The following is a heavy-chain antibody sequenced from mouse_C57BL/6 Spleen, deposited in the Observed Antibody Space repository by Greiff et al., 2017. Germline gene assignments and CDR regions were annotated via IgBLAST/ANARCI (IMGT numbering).Heavy chain of an antibody. V-gene: IGHV1-61*01. CDR2: IYPSDSET. D-gene: IGHD1-1*01. CDR1: GYTFTSYW. Sequence: VQLQQPGAELVRPGSSVKLSCKASGYTFTSYWMDWVKQRPGQGLEWIGNIYPSDSETHYNQKFKDKATLPVDKSSSTAYMQLSSLTSEDSAVYYCATSYGRNWYFDVWGTGTTVTVSS. J-gene: IGHJ1*03. CDR3: ATSYGRNWYFDV.